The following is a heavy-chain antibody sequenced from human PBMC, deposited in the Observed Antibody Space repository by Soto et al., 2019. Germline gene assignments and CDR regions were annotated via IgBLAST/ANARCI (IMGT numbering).Heavy chain of an antibody. J-gene: IGHJ4*02. Sequence: PSETLSLTCAVYGGSFSGYYWSWIRQPPGKGLEWIGEINHSGSTNYNPSLKSRVTISVDTSKNQFSLKLSSVTAADTAVYYCARLVDPGHFDYWGQGTMVTVYS. V-gene: IGHV4-34*01. CDR3: ARLVDPGHFDY. CDR2: INHSGST. CDR1: GGSFSGYY. D-gene: IGHD2-2*01.